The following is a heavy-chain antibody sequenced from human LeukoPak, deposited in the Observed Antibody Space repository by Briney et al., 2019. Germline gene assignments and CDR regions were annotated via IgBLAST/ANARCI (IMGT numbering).Heavy chain of an antibody. CDR1: GFTFSSYA. V-gene: IGHV3-23*01. Sequence: PGGSLRLSCAASGFTFSSYAMSWVRQAPGKGLEWVSGINGSGGRTYYADSVKGRFTISRDNAKNSLYLQMNSLRAEDTAVYCCARKPFYGSGIGHWGQGTLVTVSS. D-gene: IGHD3-10*01. CDR3: ARKPFYGSGIGH. J-gene: IGHJ4*02. CDR2: INGSGGRT.